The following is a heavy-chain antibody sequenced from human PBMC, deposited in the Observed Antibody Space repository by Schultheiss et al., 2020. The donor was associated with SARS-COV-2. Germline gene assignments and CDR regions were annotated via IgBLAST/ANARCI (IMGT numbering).Heavy chain of an antibody. V-gene: IGHV4-34*01. CDR1: GGSFSGYY. CDR2: INHSGST. Sequence: SETLSLTCAVYGGSFSGYYWSWIRQPPGKGLEWIGEINHSGSTNYNPSLKSRVTISVDTSKNQFSLKLSSVTAADTAVYYCARGIDDSSGYPLTLDAWGRGILVTVSS. D-gene: IGHD3-22*01. CDR3: ARGIDDSSGYPLTLDA. J-gene: IGHJ5*02.